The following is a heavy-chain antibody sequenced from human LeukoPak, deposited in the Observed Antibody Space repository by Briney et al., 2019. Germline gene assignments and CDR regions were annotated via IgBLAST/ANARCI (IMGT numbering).Heavy chain of an antibody. V-gene: IGHV4-39*07. CDR1: GGSISSSSYY. CDR3: ARVGTAMVIPRVDY. J-gene: IGHJ4*02. D-gene: IGHD5-18*01. CDR2: IYYSGST. Sequence: SETLSLTCTVSGGSISSSSYYWGWIRQPPGKGLEWIGSIYYSGSTYYNPSLKSRVTISVDTSKNQFSLKLSSVTAADTAVYYCARVGTAMVIPRVDYWGQGTLVTVSS.